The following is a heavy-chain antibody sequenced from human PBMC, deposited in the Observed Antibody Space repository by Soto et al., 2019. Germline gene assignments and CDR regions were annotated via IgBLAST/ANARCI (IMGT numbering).Heavy chain of an antibody. Sequence: PGESLKISCKGSGYSFSTYWIGWVRQMPGKGLEWMGIIYPEDSDTTYSPSFQGRVTISADKYINTAYLQWSSLKASDTAMYYCARVVCNWNSGSGCCHHYGVDVWGQGTPVT. CDR2: IYPEDSDT. CDR1: GYSFSTYW. J-gene: IGHJ6*02. V-gene: IGHV5-51*01. CDR3: ARVVCNWNSGSGCCHHYGVDV. D-gene: IGHD1-7*01.